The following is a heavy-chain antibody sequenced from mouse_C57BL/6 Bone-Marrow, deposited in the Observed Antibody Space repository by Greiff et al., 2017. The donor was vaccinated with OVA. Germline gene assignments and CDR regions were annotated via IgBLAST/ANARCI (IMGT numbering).Heavy chain of an antibody. D-gene: IGHD2-3*01. CDR1: GYTFTSYW. CDR2: IYPGNSDT. CDR3: TRDCYYFYAMDY. V-gene: IGHV1-5*01. J-gene: IGHJ4*01. Sequence: VQLQQSGTVLARPGASVKMSCKTSGYTFTSYWMHWVKQRPGQGLEWIGAIYPGNSDTSYNQKFKGKAKLTAVTSASTAYMELSSLTNEDSAVYYCTRDCYYFYAMDYWGQGTSVTVSS.